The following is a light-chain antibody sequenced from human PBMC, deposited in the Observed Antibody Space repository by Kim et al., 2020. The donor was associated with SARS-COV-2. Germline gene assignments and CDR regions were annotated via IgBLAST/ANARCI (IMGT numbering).Light chain of an antibody. CDR2: GAS. V-gene: IGKV3-20*01. CDR3: QQYGTTPYT. J-gene: IGKJ2*01. Sequence: EIVLTQSPGTLSLSPGETATLSCRASQSVSKNFLAWYRQRPGQAPSLLIYGASTRATGIPDRISGSGSGADFTLTISRLEPEDFAVYYCQQYGTTPYTFGQGTKVDIK. CDR1: QSVSKNF.